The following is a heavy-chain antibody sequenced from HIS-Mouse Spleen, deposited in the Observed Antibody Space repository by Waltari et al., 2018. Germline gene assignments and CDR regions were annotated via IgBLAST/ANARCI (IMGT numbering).Heavy chain of an antibody. CDR1: VGPLSSSSYY. Sequence: QLQLQESGPGLVKPSETLSLTCTVSVGPLSSSSYYWGWIRQPPGKGLEWIGSIYYSGSTYYNPSLKSRVTISVDTSKNQFSLKLSSVTAADTAVYYCARHEGQQLVTSLFDYWGQGTLVTVSS. CDR2: IYYSGST. CDR3: ARHEGQQLVTSLFDY. J-gene: IGHJ4*02. D-gene: IGHD6-13*01. V-gene: IGHV4-39*01.